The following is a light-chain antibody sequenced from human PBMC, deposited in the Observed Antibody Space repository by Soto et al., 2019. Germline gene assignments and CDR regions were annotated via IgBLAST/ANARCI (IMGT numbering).Light chain of an antibody. V-gene: IGKV1-5*03. J-gene: IGKJ4*01. CDR3: QHYNSYPLT. CDR1: QSISGW. Sequence: DIQMTQSPSTLSASVGDRVTIACRASQSISGWLAWYQRKPGKAPKLLIYKASTLHSGVPSRFSGSGSGTEFTLTISSLQPDDFATYYCQHYNSYPLTFGGGTQVDIK. CDR2: KAS.